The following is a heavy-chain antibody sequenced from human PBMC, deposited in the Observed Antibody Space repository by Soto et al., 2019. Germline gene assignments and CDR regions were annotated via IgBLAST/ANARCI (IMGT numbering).Heavy chain of an antibody. CDR1: GSTFSSYS. CDR3: ERDYWSSGPAH. Sequence: GRPLRLSCAASGSTFSSYSMNWVRQAPGKGLEWVSSISSSSSYIYYADSVKGRFTISRDNAKNSLYLQMNSLRAEDTAVYYCERDYWSSGPAHWGQGTLVTASS. J-gene: IGHJ4*02. CDR2: ISSSSSYI. V-gene: IGHV3-21*01. D-gene: IGHD2-15*01.